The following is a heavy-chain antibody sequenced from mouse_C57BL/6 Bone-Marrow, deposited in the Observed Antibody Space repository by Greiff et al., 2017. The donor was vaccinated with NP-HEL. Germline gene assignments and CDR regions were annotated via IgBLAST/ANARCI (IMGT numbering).Heavy chain of an antibody. J-gene: IGHJ1*03. V-gene: IGHV1-58*01. CDR2: IYIGNGYT. D-gene: IGHD2-5*01. CDR3: ARNPAYYSNWYFDV. Sequence: EVHLVESGAELVRPGSSVKMSCKTSGYTFTSYGINWVKQRPGQGLEWIGYIYIGNGYTEYNEKFKGKATLTSDTSSSTAYMQLSSLTSEDSAIYFCARNPAYYSNWYFDVWGTGTTVTVSS. CDR1: GYTFTSYG.